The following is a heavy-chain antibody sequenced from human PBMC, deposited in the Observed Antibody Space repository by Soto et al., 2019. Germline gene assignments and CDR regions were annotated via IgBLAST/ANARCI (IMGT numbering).Heavy chain of an antibody. CDR1: GGSISSGGYS. CDR2: ICHSGST. V-gene: IGHV4-30-2*01. Sequence: QLQLQESGSGLVKPSQTLSLTCAVSGGSISSGGYSWSWIRQPPGQVLVWIAYICHSGSTYYNPSIKRRITTPVDRSQNQFSLKLSSVTAADTAVYYCARGPPFGYWGQGTLVTVSS. D-gene: IGHD3-10*01. J-gene: IGHJ4*02. CDR3: ARGPPFGY.